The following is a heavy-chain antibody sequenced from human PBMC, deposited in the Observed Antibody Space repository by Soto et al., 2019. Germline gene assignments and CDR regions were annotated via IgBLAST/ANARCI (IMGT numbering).Heavy chain of an antibody. CDR3: ARDHVMRGSYYDY. CDR2: VSAYNGNT. J-gene: IGHJ4*02. D-gene: IGHD1-26*01. CDR1: GYIFSSYG. Sequence: QAQLVQSGAEVKKPGASVKVSCKASGYIFSSYGISWVRQAPGQGLEWMGWVSAYNGNTNYPQKLQGRVTMTTDTSTSTAYMELRSLRSDDTAMYYCARDHVMRGSYYDYWGQGTLVTVSS. V-gene: IGHV1-18*01.